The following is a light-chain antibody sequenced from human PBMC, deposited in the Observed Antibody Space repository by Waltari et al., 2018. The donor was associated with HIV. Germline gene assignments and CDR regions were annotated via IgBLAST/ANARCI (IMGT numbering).Light chain of an antibody. CDR1: SGHSSYA. CDR2: LNSDGSH. Sequence: HLVLTQSPSASASLGASVRLTCTLXSGHSSYAIAWHQQQPETGPRFLMKLNSDGSHNKGDGVPDRFSGSXSGAERYLTITSLQSDDEADYYCQTWGTXIQVFGGGTKLTVL. J-gene: IGLJ3*02. CDR3: QTWGTXIQV. V-gene: IGLV4-69*01.